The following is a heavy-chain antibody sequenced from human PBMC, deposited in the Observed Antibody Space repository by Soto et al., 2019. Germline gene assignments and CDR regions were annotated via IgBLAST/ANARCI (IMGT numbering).Heavy chain of an antibody. CDR1: GYIFSNYG. CDR2: ISAYTGNT. D-gene: IGHD3-10*01. J-gene: IGHJ6*02. CDR3: ARALGPGSDYGMAV. Sequence: QVELVQSGAEVKKPGASVKVSCKGSGYIFSNYGISWVRQAPGQGLEWMGWISAYTGNTEDAQKFQGRVTMTTDTSTNTAYMELRSLRSDDTAVYYCARALGPGSDYGMAVWGQGTTVTVSS. V-gene: IGHV1-18*01.